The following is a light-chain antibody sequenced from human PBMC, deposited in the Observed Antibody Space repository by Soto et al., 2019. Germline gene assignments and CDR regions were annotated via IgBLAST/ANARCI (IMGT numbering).Light chain of an antibody. CDR3: QQYNTYPET. V-gene: IGKV1-5*01. J-gene: IGKJ1*01. CDR1: QSISSW. Sequence: DMQMTQYPSTLSASVGDRVTITCRASQSISSWLAWYQQKAGKAPKLLIYDASTLESGVPSRFSGSGSGTEFTLTITSLQPDDFATYYCQQYNTYPETFGQGTKV. CDR2: DAS.